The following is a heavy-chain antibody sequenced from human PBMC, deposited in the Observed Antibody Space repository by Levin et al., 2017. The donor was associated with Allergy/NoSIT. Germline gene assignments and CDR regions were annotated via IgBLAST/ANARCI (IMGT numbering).Heavy chain of an antibody. CDR2: ISGYTGNT. Sequence: ASVKVSCKASGYTFTSNGISWVRQAPGQGLEWMGWISGYTGNTKYTQKLQGRVTMTTDTSTSTAYMELRSLRSDDTAVYYCARGAEYSSVDYWGQGTLVTVSS. J-gene: IGHJ4*02. CDR1: GYTFTSNG. D-gene: IGHD6-25*01. V-gene: IGHV1-18*01. CDR3: ARGAEYSSVDY.